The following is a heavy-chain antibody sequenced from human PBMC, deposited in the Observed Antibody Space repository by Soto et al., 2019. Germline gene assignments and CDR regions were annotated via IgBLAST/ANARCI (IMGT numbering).Heavy chain of an antibody. CDR3: PRSLPTSVTPCHSLF. J-gene: IGHJ4*02. CDR1: GFSLSTSGVG. CDR2: IYWDDDK. V-gene: IGHV2-5*02. Sequence: QITLKESGPTLVKPTQPLTLTCTFSGFSLSTSGVGVGWIRQPPGKALEWLALIYWDDDKRYSPCLKSRLTIPQDTPKDQVLLTVPNMDPVDTATYYRPRSLPTSVTPCHSLFWVQGSLVTVSS. D-gene: IGHD4-17*01.